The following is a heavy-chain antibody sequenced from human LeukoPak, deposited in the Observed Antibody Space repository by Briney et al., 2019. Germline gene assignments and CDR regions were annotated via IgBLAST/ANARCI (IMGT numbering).Heavy chain of an antibody. CDR1: GNSISSGDNY. CDR2: IYTSGST. D-gene: IGHD3-22*01. J-gene: IGHJ5*02. V-gene: IGHV4-61*02. Sequence: PSETLSLTCTVSGNSISSGDNYWSWIRQPAGKGLEWIGRIYTSGSTNYNPSLKSRVTISGDTSKNQFSLRLSSVTAADTAVYYCARDRYYYDSSVVPGWFDPWGQGTLVTVSS. CDR3: ARDRYYYDSSVVPGWFDP.